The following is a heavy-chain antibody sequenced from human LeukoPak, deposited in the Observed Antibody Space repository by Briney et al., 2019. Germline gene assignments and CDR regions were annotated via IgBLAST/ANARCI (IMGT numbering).Heavy chain of an antibody. V-gene: IGHV3-30-3*01. J-gene: IGHJ4*02. D-gene: IGHD3-9*01. CDR3: ARDPSGGKLRYFDWLGYFDY. Sequence: PGGSLRLSCAASGFTFSSYAMQWVRQAPGKGLEWVAVISYDGSNKYYADSVKGRFTISRDNSKNTLYLQMNSLRAEDTAVYYCARDPSGGKLRYFDWLGYFDYWGQGTLVTVSS. CDR2: ISYDGSNK. CDR1: GFTFSSYA.